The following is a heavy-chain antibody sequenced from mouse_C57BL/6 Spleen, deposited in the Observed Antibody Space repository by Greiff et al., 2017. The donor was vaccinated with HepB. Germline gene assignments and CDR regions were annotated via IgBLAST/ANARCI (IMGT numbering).Heavy chain of an antibody. CDR3: ARKIYYDSPMDY. CDR2: INPNNGGT. Sequence: EVQLQQSGPELVKPGASVKMSCKASGYTFTDYNMHWVKQSHGKSLEWIGYINPNNGGTSYNQKFKGKATLTVNKSSSTAYMELRSLTSEDSAVYYCARKIYYDSPMDYWGQGTSVTVSS. CDR1: GYTFTDYN. V-gene: IGHV1-22*01. J-gene: IGHJ4*01. D-gene: IGHD2-4*01.